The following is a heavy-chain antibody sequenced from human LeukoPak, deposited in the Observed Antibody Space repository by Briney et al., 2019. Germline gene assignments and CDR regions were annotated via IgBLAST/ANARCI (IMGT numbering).Heavy chain of an antibody. V-gene: IGHV5-51*01. Sequence: GESLKISCKGSGYSFTSYWIGWVRQMPGKGLEWTGIIYPGDSDTRYSPSFQGQVTISADKSISTAYLQWSSLKASDTAMYYCARLTIGYSSGWSFDYWGQGTLVTVSS. CDR3: ARLTIGYSSGWSFDY. J-gene: IGHJ4*02. CDR1: GYSFTSYW. CDR2: IYPGDSDT. D-gene: IGHD6-19*01.